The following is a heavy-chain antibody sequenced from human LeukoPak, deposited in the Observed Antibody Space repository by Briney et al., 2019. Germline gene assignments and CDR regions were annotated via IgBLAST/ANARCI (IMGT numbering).Heavy chain of an antibody. D-gene: IGHD2-2*01. V-gene: IGHV4-61*01. Sequence: SETLSLTCTVSGGSVSSGNYYWSWIRQPPGKGLEWIGYIYYSGSTNYNPSLKSRVTISVDTSKNQFSLKLSSVTAADTAVYYCARQGGCSSTSCYANYYYYGMDVWGQGTTVTVSS. J-gene: IGHJ6*02. CDR1: GGSVSSGNYY. CDR2: IYYSGST. CDR3: ARQGGCSSTSCYANYYYYGMDV.